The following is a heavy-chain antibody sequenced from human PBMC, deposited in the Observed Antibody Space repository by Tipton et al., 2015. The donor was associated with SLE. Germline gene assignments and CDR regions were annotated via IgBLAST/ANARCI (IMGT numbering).Heavy chain of an antibody. J-gene: IGHJ5*02. CDR1: GGSISSYY. D-gene: IGHD5/OR15-5a*01. CDR2: IYSTGST. V-gene: IGHV4-39*07. Sequence: LRLSCTVSGGSISSYYWGWIRQPPGKGLEWIGTIYSTGSTYFNPSLKSRVTISTDTSKNQFSLRLTSVTAADTAIYYCARHNGRAVSRLDPWGQGTLVTVSS. CDR3: ARHNGRAVSRLDP.